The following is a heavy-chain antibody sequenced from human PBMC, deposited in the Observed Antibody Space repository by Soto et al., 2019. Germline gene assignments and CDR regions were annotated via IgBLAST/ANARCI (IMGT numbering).Heavy chain of an antibody. CDR1: GGSISSYY. CDR3: AREIRGGYARGYYYYYGMDV. Sequence: SETLSLTCTVSGGSISSYYWSWIRQPPGKGLEWIGYIYYSGSTNYNPSLKSRVTISVDTSKNQFSLKLSSVTAADTAVYYCAREIRGGYARGYYYYYGMDVWGQGTTVTISS. J-gene: IGHJ6*02. V-gene: IGHV4-59*01. CDR2: IYYSGST. D-gene: IGHD5-12*01.